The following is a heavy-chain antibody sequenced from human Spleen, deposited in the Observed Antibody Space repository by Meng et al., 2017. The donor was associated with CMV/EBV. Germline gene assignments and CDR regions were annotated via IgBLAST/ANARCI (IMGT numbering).Heavy chain of an antibody. Sequence: TFNDHGMSWVRQAPGKGLEWVSGINWNGGATGYADSVKGRFTISRDNAKNSLYLQMNSLRAEDTALYYCTRDRDYCSSVSCYTTYDYWGQGALVTVSS. D-gene: IGHD2-2*02. CDR2: INWNGGAT. CDR1: TFNDHG. V-gene: IGHV3-20*03. CDR3: TRDRDYCSSVSCYTTYDY. J-gene: IGHJ4*02.